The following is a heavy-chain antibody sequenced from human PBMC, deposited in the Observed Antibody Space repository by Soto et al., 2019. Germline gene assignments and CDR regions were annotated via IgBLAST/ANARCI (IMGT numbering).Heavy chain of an antibody. CDR1: GGSISSSSYY. D-gene: IGHD2-2*02. J-gene: IGHJ5*02. CDR2: IYYSGST. V-gene: IGHV4-39*01. Sequence: KTSETLSLTCTVSGGSISSSSYYWGWIRQPPGKGLEWIGSIYYSGSTYYNPSLKSRVTISVDTSKNQLSLRLSSVTAADTAVYYCARNWAGYCSSTSCYKFDPWGLGTMVTVSS. CDR3: ARNWAGYCSSTSCYKFDP.